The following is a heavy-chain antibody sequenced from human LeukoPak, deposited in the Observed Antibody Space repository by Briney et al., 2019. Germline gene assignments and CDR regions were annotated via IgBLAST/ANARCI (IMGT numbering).Heavy chain of an antibody. V-gene: IGHV3-48*03. J-gene: IGHJ4*02. CDR3: AKDRGPYCSSTSCFPPDY. CDR2: ISSSGTAI. Sequence: GGSLRLSCAASGFTFTSYEMNWVRQAPGKGLEWVSYISSSGTAIYHADSVKGRFTISRDNAQNSLFLQMNSLRAEDTAVYYCAKDRGPYCSSTSCFPPDYWGQGTLVTVSS. D-gene: IGHD2-2*01. CDR1: GFTFTSYE.